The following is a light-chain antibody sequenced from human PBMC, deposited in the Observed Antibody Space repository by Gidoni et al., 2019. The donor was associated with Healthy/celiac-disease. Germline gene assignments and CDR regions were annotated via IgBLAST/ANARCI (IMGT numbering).Light chain of an antibody. J-gene: IGKJ1*01. CDR1: QSISSY. CDR2: AAS. CDR3: QQSYSTPWT. V-gene: IGKV1-39*01. Sequence: IEMTKSPSSLSASVGDRVTITCRASQSISSYLNWYQQKPGEAPKLLICAASSLQRGVPSRFSGSGSGTDFPLTISSLQPEDFATYYYQQSYSTPWTFGQGTKVEIK.